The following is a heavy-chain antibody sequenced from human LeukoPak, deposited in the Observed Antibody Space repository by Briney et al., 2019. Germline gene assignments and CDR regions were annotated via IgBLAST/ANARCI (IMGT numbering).Heavy chain of an antibody. D-gene: IGHD3-22*01. CDR3: ARVTGYMIEDYFDY. CDR2: IYYSGST. V-gene: IGHV4-59*01. Sequence: PGGSLRLSCAASGFTFSSYAMHWIRQPPGKGLEWIGYIYYSGSTNYNPSLKSRVTISVDTSKNQFSLRLRSVTAADTAVYYCARVTGYMIEDYFDYWGQGTLVTVSS. J-gene: IGHJ4*02. CDR1: GFTFSSYA.